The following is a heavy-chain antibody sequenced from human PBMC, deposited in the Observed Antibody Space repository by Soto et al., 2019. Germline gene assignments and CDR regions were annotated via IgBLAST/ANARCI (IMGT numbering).Heavy chain of an antibody. CDR2: ISISSSTI. Sequence: EVQLVESGGGLVQPGGSLRLSCAASGFTFSRYSMNWVRQAPGMGLEWVSYISISSSTIYYADSVKGRFTISRDNAKNSLYLQMNRLRDEDTAVYYCARDSLRGDATAFDIWGQCTMVTVSS. V-gene: IGHV3-48*02. CDR3: ARDSLRGDATAFDI. D-gene: IGHD4-17*01. CDR1: GFTFSRYS. J-gene: IGHJ3*02.